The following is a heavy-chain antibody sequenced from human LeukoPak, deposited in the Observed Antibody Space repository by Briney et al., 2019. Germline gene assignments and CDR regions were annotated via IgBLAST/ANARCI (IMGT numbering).Heavy chain of an antibody. J-gene: IGHJ4*02. CDR3: ARGPPTMTTVTTEGDY. CDR2: IYTSGST. V-gene: IGHV4-4*07. CDR1: GGSISSYY. Sequence: SETLSLTFTVSGGSISSYYWSWIRQPAGKGLEWIGRIYTSGSTNYNPSLKSRVTMSVDTSKNQFSLKLSSVTAADTAVYYCARGPPTMTTVTTEGDYWGQGTLVTVSS. D-gene: IGHD4-17*01.